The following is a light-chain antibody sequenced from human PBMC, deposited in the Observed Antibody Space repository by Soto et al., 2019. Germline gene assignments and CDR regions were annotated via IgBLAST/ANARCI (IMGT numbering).Light chain of an antibody. CDR1: QSVSSSY. CDR2: GAS. CDR3: QQYGSSLYT. V-gene: IGKV3-20*01. J-gene: IGKJ2*01. Sequence: ETVLTQSPGTLSLSPGERATLSCRASQSVSSSYLAWYRQKPGQAPRLLIYGASSRATGTPDRFSGSGSGTDFTLTISRLEPEDFAVYYCQQYGSSLYTFGQGTKLEIK.